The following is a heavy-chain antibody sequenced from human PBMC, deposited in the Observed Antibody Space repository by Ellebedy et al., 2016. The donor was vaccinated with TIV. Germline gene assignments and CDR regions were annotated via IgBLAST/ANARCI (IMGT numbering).Heavy chain of an antibody. J-gene: IGHJ4*02. CDR1: GFTFSTYW. CDR2: IKSEGSEK. CDR3: AKGGHLDD. V-gene: IGHV3-7*01. Sequence: GESLKISCTASGFTFSTYWMSWARQAPGKGLEWVANIKSEGSEKYYVDSVKGRFTISRDDAKNSLYLQMSSLKVEDTAVYFCAKGGHLDDWGQGTLVIVSS.